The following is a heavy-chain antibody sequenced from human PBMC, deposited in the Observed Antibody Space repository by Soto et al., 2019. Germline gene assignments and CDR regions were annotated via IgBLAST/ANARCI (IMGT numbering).Heavy chain of an antibody. J-gene: IGHJ4*02. CDR2: ISAYNGNT. Sequence: QVQLVQSGAEVKKPGASVKVSCKASGYTFTSYGISWVRQAPGQGLEWMGWISAYNGNTNYAQKLQGRVTMTTDTSTSRAYMELRSLRSDDTAVYYCARDPVDYDSSGYYYHTYYFDYWGQGTLVTVSS. D-gene: IGHD3-22*01. CDR3: ARDPVDYDSSGYYYHTYYFDY. CDR1: GYTFTSYG. V-gene: IGHV1-18*01.